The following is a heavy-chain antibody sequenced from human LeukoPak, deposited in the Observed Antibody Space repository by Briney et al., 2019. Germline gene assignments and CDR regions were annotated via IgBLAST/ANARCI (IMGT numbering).Heavy chain of an antibody. J-gene: IGHJ4*02. D-gene: IGHD6-13*01. CDR1: GFTFSSYA. V-gene: IGHV3-23*01. CDR2: ISGSGGST. Sequence: PGGSLRLSCAASGFTFSSYAMSWVRQAPGKGLEWVSAISGSGGSTYYADSVKGRFTISRDNSKNTLYLQMNSLRAEDTAVYYCAKDAGSSWYSGYYFDYWGQGTLVTVSS. CDR3: AKDAGSSWYSGYYFDY.